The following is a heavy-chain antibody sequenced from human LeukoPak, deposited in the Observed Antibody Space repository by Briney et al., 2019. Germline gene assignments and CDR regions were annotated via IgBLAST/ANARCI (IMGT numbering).Heavy chain of an antibody. J-gene: IGHJ3*02. V-gene: IGHV4-30-2*01. CDR2: IYHSGST. CDR1: GGSISSGGYS. D-gene: IGHD4-23*01. CDR3: ARDHAGGHDAFDI. Sequence: SETLSLTCAVSGGSISSGGYSWSWIRQPPGKGLEWIGYIYHSGSTYYNPSLKSRVTISVDTSKNQFSLKLSSVTAADTAVYYCARDHAGGHDAFDIWGQGTMVTVSS.